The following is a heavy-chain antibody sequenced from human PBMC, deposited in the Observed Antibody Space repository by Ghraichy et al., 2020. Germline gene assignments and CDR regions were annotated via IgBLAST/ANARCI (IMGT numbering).Heavy chain of an antibody. D-gene: IGHD4-23*01. CDR2: IRTSSDI. CDR1: GFSFSNVA. J-gene: IGHJ4*02. Sequence: GGSLRLSCAASGFSFSNVALNWVRQAPGKGLEWISYIRTSSDIYYADSVKGRFTISRDNANNSLYLQMNSLRDEDTALYYCSRDSESTGGNLIFHYWGQGTLVTVSS. CDR3: SRDSESTGGNLIFHY. V-gene: IGHV3-48*02.